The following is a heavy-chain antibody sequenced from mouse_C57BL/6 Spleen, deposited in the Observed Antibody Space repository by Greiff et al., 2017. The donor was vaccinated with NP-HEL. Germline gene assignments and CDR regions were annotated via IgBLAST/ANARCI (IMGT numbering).Heavy chain of an antibody. CDR3: ARHWGYDEDYAMDY. D-gene: IGHD2-2*01. CDR2: ISGGGGNT. CDR1: GFTFSSYT. J-gene: IGHJ4*01. Sequence: EVMLVESGGGLVKPGGSLKLSCAASGFTFSSYTMSWVRQTPEKRLEWVATISGGGGNTYYPDSVKGRFTISRDNAKNTLYLQMSSLRSEDTALYYCARHWGYDEDYAMDYWGQGTSVTVSS. V-gene: IGHV5-9*01.